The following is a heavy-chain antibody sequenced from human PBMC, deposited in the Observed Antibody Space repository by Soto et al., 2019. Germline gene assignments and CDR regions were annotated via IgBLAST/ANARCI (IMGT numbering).Heavy chain of an antibody. CDR3: ARETDGMDV. CDR1: GFTFSSYA. J-gene: IGHJ6*02. V-gene: IGHV3-30-3*01. CDR2: ILYDGSNK. D-gene: IGHD1-1*01. Sequence: QVQLVESGGGVVQPGRSLRLSYAASGFTFSSYAMHWVRQAPGKGLEWVAVILYDGSNKYYADSVKGRFTISRDNSKNTLSLQMNSLRAEDTAVYYCARETDGMDVWGQGTTVTVSS.